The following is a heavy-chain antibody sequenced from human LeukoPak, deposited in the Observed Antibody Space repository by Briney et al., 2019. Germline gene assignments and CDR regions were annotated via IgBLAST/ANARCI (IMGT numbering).Heavy chain of an antibody. J-gene: IGHJ6*04. CDR2: ISISGSTI. CDR3: AELGITMIGGV. D-gene: IGHD3-10*02. Sequence: GGSLRLSCAASGFTFSSYEMNWVRQAPGKGLEWVSYISISGSTIYYAATVQGRFPLSRDTAKTSLYLQRNSLRAEDTAVYYCAELGITMIGGVWGKGTTVTVPS. V-gene: IGHV3-48*03. CDR1: GFTFSSYE.